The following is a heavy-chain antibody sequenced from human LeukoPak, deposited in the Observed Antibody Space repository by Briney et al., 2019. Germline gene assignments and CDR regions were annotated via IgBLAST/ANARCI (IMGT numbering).Heavy chain of an antibody. V-gene: IGHV4-39*07. Sequence: PSETLSLTCTVSGGSISSSSYYWGWIRQPPGKGLEWIGSIYHSGSTYYNPSLKSRVTISVDTSKNQFSLKLSSVTAADTAVYYCARVGLFLGEQYNWFDPWGQGTLVTVSS. CDR3: ARVGLFLGEQYNWFDP. J-gene: IGHJ5*02. D-gene: IGHD3-16*01. CDR2: IYHSGST. CDR1: GGSISSSSYY.